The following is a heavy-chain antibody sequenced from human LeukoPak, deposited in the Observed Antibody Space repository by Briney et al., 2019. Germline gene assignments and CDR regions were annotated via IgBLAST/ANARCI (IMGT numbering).Heavy chain of an antibody. Sequence: SETLSLTCAVYGGSFSGYYWSWIRQPPGKGLEWIGEINHSGSTNYNPSLKSRVTIPVDTSKNQFSLKLSSVTAADTAVYYCARGGWLQPFDYWGQGTLVTASS. D-gene: IGHD5-24*01. CDR1: GGSFSGYY. CDR3: ARGGWLQPFDY. V-gene: IGHV4-34*01. CDR2: INHSGST. J-gene: IGHJ4*02.